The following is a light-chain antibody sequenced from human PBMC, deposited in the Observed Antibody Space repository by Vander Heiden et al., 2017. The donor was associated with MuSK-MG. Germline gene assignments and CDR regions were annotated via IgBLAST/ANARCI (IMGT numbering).Light chain of an antibody. CDR3: QQSDSNLLLT. CDR1: QSISSY. J-gene: IGKJ4*01. Sequence: DIQMTQSPSSLSASVGDRVTITCRASQSISSYLNWYQQKPGKAPKLLIYAASSLQSGVPSRFSGSGSGTDFTLTISSLQPEDFATYYCQQSDSNLLLTFGGGTKVEIK. V-gene: IGKV1-39*01. CDR2: AAS.